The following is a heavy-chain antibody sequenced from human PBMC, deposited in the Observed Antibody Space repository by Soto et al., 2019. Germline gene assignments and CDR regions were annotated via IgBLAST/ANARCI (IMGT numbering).Heavy chain of an antibody. CDR1: GFTFNKYA. CDR2: ISDTGGSK. CDR3: AKVTKRAAAGRYEYYKYGMDV. Sequence: GGSLRLSCSASGFTFNKYAMHWVRQAPGTGLEYVSSISDTGGSKSHAVSVKGRFTISRDNSKDTVFLQMTSLRGEDTAVYYCAKVTKRAAAGRYEYYKYGMDVWGQGTTVTVSS. V-gene: IGHV3-64D*06. J-gene: IGHJ6*02. D-gene: IGHD6-13*01.